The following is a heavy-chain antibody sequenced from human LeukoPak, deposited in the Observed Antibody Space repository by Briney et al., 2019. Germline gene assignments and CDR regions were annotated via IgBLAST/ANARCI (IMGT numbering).Heavy chain of an antibody. Sequence: SVKVSCKTSGGTFSSYAISWVRQAPGQGLEWMGRIIPILGIANYAQKFQGRVTITADKSTSTAYMELSSLRSEDTAVYYCARGYYYGSSGYYDYWGQGTLVTVSS. D-gene: IGHD3-22*01. CDR1: GGTFSSYA. CDR2: IIPILGIA. V-gene: IGHV1-69*04. J-gene: IGHJ4*02. CDR3: ARGYYYGSSGYYDY.